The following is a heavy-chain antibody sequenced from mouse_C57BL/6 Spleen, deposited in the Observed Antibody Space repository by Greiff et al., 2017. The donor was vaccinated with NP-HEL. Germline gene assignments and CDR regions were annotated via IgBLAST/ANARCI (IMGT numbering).Heavy chain of an antibody. Sequence: LQESGAELVRPGASVTLSCKASGYTFTDYEMHWVKQTPVHGLEWIGAIDPETGGTAYNQKFKGKAILTADKSSSTAYMELRSLTSEDSAVYYCTRRGYAWYFDVWGTGTTVTVSS. D-gene: IGHD2-2*01. CDR3: TRRGYAWYFDV. J-gene: IGHJ1*03. V-gene: IGHV1-15*01. CDR1: GYTFTDYE. CDR2: IDPETGGT.